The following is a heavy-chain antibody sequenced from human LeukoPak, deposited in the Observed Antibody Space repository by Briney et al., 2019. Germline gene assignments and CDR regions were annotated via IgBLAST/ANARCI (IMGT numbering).Heavy chain of an antibody. J-gene: IGHJ4*02. V-gene: IGHV4-59*08. CDR3: ARHNYDILTGPYYFDY. D-gene: IGHD3-9*01. CDR2: IYYSGST. CDR1: GGSISSYY. Sequence: SETLSLTCTASGGSISSYYWSWIRQPPGKGLEWIGYIYYSGSTNYNPSLKSRVTISVDTSNNQSSLKLSSVTAADTAVYYCARHNYDILTGPYYFDYWGQGTLVTVSS.